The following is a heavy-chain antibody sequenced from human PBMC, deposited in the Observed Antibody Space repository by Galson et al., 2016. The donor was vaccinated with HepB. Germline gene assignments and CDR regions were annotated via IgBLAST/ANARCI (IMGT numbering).Heavy chain of an antibody. Sequence: SLRLSCAASGFTINNNHMSWVRQAPGTGLEWVSIIYSSGITYYADSMNGRLTVSRDNSKNMAYLQMNSLRPEDTAVYYGARDGGQSLPLYYGMDVWGKGTPVTVST. CDR1: GFTINNNH. J-gene: IGHJ6*04. CDR3: ARDGGQSLPLYYGMDV. V-gene: IGHV3-53*01. CDR2: IYSSGIT. D-gene: IGHD1-26*01.